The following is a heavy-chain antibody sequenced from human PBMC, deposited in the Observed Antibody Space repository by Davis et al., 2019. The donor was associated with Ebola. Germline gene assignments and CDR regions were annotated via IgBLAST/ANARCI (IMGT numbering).Heavy chain of an antibody. D-gene: IGHD2/OR15-2a*01. J-gene: IGHJ3*01. Sequence: GGSLRLSCAASGFVFSNYVMSWVRRAPGKGLEWVSTYGTSTDTYYADSVKGRFTISRDNSKNTLYLQMNGLRVEDTAIYYCAKDNRNIWSEVWGQGTMVTVSS. CDR1: GFVFSNYV. V-gene: IGHV3-23*01. CDR2: YGTSTDT. CDR3: AKDNRNIWSEV.